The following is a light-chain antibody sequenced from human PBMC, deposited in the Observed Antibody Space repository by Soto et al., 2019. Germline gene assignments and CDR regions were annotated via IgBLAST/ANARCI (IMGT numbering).Light chain of an antibody. CDR1: QSVSITF. CDR3: QQYGGSPTWT. V-gene: IGKV3-20*01. J-gene: IGKJ1*01. CDR2: CAS. Sequence: EIVLTQSPGTLSLSPWERATLSCRASQSVSITFLAWYQQNPGQAPRLLISCASSRATVIPDRFSGSGSGTDFVLTISILEPEYFAVYGCQQYGGSPTWTFGQGIKVAIK.